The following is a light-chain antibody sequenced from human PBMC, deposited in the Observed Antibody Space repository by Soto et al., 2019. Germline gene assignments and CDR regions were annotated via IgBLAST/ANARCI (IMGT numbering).Light chain of an antibody. V-gene: IGKV3-15*01. CDR2: GVS. CDR3: QQYSAWPLT. J-gene: IGKJ4*01. Sequence: EVVMTQSPATLSVSPGERATLSCRASQSVSSNFLAWYQQKPGQAPRLLIYGVSIMATGIPARFSGSGSGTEFTLTISSLQSEDFAVYYCQQYSAWPLTFGGGNKVEI. CDR1: QSVSSN.